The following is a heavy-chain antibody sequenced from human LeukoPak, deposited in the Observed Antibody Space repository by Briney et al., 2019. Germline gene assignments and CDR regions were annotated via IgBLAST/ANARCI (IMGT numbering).Heavy chain of an antibody. CDR3: AKGVWVVRGVIGDAFDI. D-gene: IGHD3-10*01. J-gene: IGHJ3*02. CDR2: INSDGSST. Sequence: GGSLRLSCAASGFTFSSYWMHWVRQAPGKGLVWVSRINSDGSSTSYADSVKGRFTISRDNSKNTLYLQMNSLRAEDTAVYYCAKGVWVVRGVIGDAFDIWGQGTMVTVSS. CDR1: GFTFSSYW. V-gene: IGHV3-74*01.